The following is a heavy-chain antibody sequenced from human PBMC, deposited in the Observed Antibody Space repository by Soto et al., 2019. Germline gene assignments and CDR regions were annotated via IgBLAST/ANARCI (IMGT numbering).Heavy chain of an antibody. CDR1: GGSLSGYY. V-gene: IGHV4-34*01. D-gene: IGHD1-26*01. CDR3: ARAGFSGPYDAFHI. Sequence: NPSETLSLTCAVFGGSLSGYYWSWIRQPPGKGLEWIGEINASGSTNYNPSLKSRVTISVDTSKNQFSLKLTSVIAADTAVYFCARAGFSGPYDAFHIWGQGTMVTVSS. J-gene: IGHJ3*02. CDR2: INASGST.